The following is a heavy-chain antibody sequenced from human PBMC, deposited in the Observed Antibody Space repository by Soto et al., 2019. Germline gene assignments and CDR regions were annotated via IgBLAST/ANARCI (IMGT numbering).Heavy chain of an antibody. D-gene: IGHD3-10*01. V-gene: IGHV4-34*01. CDR1: GGSFSGYY. CDR2: INHSGST. J-gene: IGHJ4*02. CDR3: ASPYVYYGSGSSGDY. Sequence: SSETLSLTGAVYGGSFSGYYWSWIRQPPGKGLEWIGEINHSGSTNYNPSLKSRVTISVDTSKNQFSLKLSSVTAADTAVYYCASPYVYYGSGSSGDYWGQGTLVTVSS.